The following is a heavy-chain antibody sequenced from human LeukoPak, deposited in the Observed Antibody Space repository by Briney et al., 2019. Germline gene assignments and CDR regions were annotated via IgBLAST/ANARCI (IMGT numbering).Heavy chain of an antibody. D-gene: IGHD2-15*01. J-gene: IGHJ5*02. CDR3: ARGGSYCSGGSCYLSRPNWFDP. Sequence: SETLSLTCTVSGYSISSGYYWGWIRQPPGKGLEWIGSIYHSGSTYYNPSLKSRVTISVDTSKNQFSLKLSSVTAADTAVYYCARGGSYCSGGSCYLSRPNWFDPWGQGTLVTVSS. CDR2: IYHSGST. V-gene: IGHV4-38-2*02. CDR1: GYSISSGYY.